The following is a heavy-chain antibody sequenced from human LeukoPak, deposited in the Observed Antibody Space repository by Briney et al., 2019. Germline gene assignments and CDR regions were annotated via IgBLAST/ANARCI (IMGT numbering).Heavy chain of an antibody. CDR3: ARHTYYDASGSFDY. CDR2: ISSSGSSI. CDR1: GFTFSDYY. D-gene: IGHD3-22*01. J-gene: IGHJ4*02. V-gene: IGHV3-11*01. Sequence: SGGSLRLSCAASGFTFSDYYMSWIRQAPGKGLEWVSYISSSGSSIYYADSVKGRFTISRDNSKNTLYLHMNSLRAEDTALYYCARHTYYDASGSFDYWGQGTLVTVSS.